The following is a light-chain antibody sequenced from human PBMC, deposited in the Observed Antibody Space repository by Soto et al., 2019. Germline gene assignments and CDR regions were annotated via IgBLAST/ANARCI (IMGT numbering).Light chain of an antibody. Sequence: DIQRIQYPWTRPASVRSIVLVACRASQNISSWLAWYQQKSGKAPQVLIYDASSLDVGAPSRFSGSGSGTEFTLTINCLQPEDFATYYCLQDYTYPWTFGQGTKVDIK. CDR1: QNISSW. CDR3: LQDYTYPWT. V-gene: IGKV1-5*01. J-gene: IGKJ1*01. CDR2: DAS.